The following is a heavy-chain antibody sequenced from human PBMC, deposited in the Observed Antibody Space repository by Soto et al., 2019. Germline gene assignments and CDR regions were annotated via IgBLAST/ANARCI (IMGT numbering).Heavy chain of an antibody. J-gene: IGHJ4*02. D-gene: IGHD3-10*01. CDR2: ISWNSGSI. CDR3: AKYQLRGVTQPFDY. Sequence: PGGSLRLSCAASGFTFDDYAMHWVRQAPGKGLEWVSGISWNSGSIGYADSVKGRFTISRDNSKNTLYLQMNSLRAEDTAVYYCAKYQLRGVTQPFDYWGQGTLVTVSS. V-gene: IGHV3-9*01. CDR1: GFTFDDYA.